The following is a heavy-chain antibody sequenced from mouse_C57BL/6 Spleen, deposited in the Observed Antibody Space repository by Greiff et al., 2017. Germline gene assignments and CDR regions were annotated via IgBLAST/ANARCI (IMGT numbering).Heavy chain of an antibody. D-gene: IGHD2-1*01. J-gene: IGHJ2*01. CDR1: GYAFSSSW. V-gene: IGHV1-82*01. CDR3: AVAGAIYYGNFY. Sequence: VQLQQSGPELVKPGASVKISCKASGYAFSSSWMNWVKQRPGKGLEWIGRIYPGDGDTNYNGKFKGKATLTADKSSSTAYMQLSSLTSEDSAVYFCAVAGAIYYGNFYWGQGTTLTVSS. CDR2: IYPGDGDT.